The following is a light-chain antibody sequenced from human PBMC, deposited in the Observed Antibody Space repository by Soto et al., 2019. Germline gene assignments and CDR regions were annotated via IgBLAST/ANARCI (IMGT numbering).Light chain of an antibody. CDR3: QQSYSNPFT. CDR2: DAS. J-gene: IGKJ2*01. CDR1: QTISSY. V-gene: IGKV1-39*01. Sequence: DIQMTQSPSSLSASVGERVTITCRASQTISSYLNWYQQKPGKAPKLLIYDASSLQSGVPSRFSGGGSGTEFTLTISSLQPDDFATYYCQQSYSNPFTFGQGTKLEIK.